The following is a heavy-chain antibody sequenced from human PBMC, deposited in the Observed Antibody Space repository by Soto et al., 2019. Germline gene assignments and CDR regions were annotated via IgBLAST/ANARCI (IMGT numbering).Heavy chain of an antibody. CDR1: GFTFSAYT. J-gene: IGHJ3*02. CDR3: ARDRELYSRGLGDALDI. D-gene: IGHD5-18*01. CDR2: ISFDGNNK. V-gene: IGHV3-30-3*01. Sequence: GGSLRLSCTASGFTFSAYTMHWVRQAPGKGLDWVAFISFDGNNKYYADSVKGRFTISRDNSKNTLFLQMNSLRDEDTAMYYCARDRELYSRGLGDALDIWGQGTMVTVSS.